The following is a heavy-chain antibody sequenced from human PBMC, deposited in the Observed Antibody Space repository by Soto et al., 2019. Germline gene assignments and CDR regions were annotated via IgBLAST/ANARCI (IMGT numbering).Heavy chain of an antibody. V-gene: IGHV3-11*01. Sequence: GSLRLSCAASGFTFSNYYMSWVRQAPGKGLEWVSYISSIGTNRYYAESVEGRFTITRDNAKKSMYLKMNSLRAEDTAVYYCARDREYSPYGLDVWGQGTTVTVSS. J-gene: IGHJ6*02. D-gene: IGHD5-12*01. CDR3: ARDREYSPYGLDV. CDR2: ISSIGTNR. CDR1: GFTFSNYY.